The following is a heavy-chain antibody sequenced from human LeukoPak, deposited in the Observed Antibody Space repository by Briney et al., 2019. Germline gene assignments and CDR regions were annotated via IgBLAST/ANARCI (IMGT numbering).Heavy chain of an antibody. CDR1: GGSISSYY. CDR2: IYYSGST. Sequence: SETLSLTCTVSGGSISSYYWSWVRQPPGKGLEWIGYIYYSGSTNYNPSLKSRVTISVDTSNNQFSLKLSSVTAADTAVYYCARHLAAAGFDYWGQGTLVTVSS. J-gene: IGHJ4*02. CDR3: ARHLAAAGFDY. D-gene: IGHD6-13*01. V-gene: IGHV4-59*08.